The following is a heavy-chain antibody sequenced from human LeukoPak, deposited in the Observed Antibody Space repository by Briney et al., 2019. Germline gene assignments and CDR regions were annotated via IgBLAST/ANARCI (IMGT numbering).Heavy chain of an antibody. Sequence: ASVKVSCKASGGTFSSYAISWVRQAPGQGLEWMGRIIPIFGIANYAQKFQGRVTITADKSTSTAYMELSSLRSEDTAVYYCARAYYYDSSGYYSSPFDYWGQGTLVTVSS. CDR1: GGTFSSYA. D-gene: IGHD3-22*01. CDR2: IIPIFGIA. V-gene: IGHV1-69*04. CDR3: ARAYYYDSSGYYSSPFDY. J-gene: IGHJ4*02.